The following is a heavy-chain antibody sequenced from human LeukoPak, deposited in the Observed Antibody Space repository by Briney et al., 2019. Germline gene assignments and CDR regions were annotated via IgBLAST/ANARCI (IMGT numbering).Heavy chain of an antibody. CDR2: IYYSGST. Sequence: SETLSHTCTVSGGSISSYYWSWIRQPPGKGLEWIGYIYYSGSTNYNPSLKSRVTISVDTSKNQFSLKLSSVTAADTAVYYCARSRRSGSYYVAHFDYWGQGTLVTVSS. CDR3: ARSRRSGSYYVAHFDY. J-gene: IGHJ4*02. V-gene: IGHV4-59*01. D-gene: IGHD1-26*01. CDR1: GGSISSYY.